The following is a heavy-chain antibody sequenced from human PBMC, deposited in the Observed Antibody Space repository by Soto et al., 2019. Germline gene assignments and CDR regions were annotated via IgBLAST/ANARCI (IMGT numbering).Heavy chain of an antibody. V-gene: IGHV3-74*01. Sequence: EVQLVESGGGLVQPGGSLRLSCAASGFTFSDYWMHWVRQAPGKGLEWVSRIKRDGSTTNYADSVKGRFTISRDNAKNTLYLEMNSLTVEDTADPYCARGAINYYYEDVWGKGTTVTVSS. CDR1: GFTFSDYW. CDR3: ARGAINYYYEDV. J-gene: IGHJ6*03. CDR2: IKRDGSTT.